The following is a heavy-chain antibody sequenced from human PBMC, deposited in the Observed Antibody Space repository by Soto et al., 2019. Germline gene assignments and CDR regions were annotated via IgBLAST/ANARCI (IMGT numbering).Heavy chain of an antibody. V-gene: IGHV3-74*01. J-gene: IGHJ4*02. CDR2: IKGDGIST. CDR3: ATGAMGNYYSDY. Sequence: EVQLVESGGGLVQSGGSLRLSCAASGSTFSSYCMHSIRQAPGKGLVWVSRIKGDGISTNYADSVKGGFTIARDNGKETLFLQMDGLSADDSVVYYCATGAMGNYYSDYWGQGTLVTVS. D-gene: IGHD3-10*01. CDR1: GSTFSSYC.